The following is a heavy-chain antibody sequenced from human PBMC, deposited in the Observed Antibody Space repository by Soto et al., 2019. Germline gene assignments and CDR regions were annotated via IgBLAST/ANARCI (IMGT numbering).Heavy chain of an antibody. J-gene: IGHJ4*02. CDR2: IYHSGST. CDR3: ARSTGYGDSYFDY. V-gene: IGHV4-59*01. Sequence: PSETLSLTCTVSGGSISSYYWSWIRQPPGKGLELIGYIYHSGSTYYNPSLKSRVTVSGDTSKNDFSLKLTSVTAADTAVYYCARSTGYGDSYFDYWGRGTLVTVSS. D-gene: IGHD4-17*01. CDR1: GGSISSYY.